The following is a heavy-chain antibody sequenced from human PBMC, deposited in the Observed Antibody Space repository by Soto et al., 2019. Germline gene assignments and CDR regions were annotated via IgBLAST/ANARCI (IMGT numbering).Heavy chain of an antibody. Sequence: KVSCKASGYTFTGYYMHWVRQAPGQGLEWMGWINPNSGGTNYAQKFQGWVTMTRDTSISTAYMELSRLRSDDTAVYYCARGPTTYSGHDSHLDYWGQGAQVTVSS. CDR2: INPNSGGT. V-gene: IGHV1-2*04. J-gene: IGHJ4*02. CDR3: ARGPTTYSGHDSHLDY. D-gene: IGHD5-12*01. CDR1: GYTFTGYY.